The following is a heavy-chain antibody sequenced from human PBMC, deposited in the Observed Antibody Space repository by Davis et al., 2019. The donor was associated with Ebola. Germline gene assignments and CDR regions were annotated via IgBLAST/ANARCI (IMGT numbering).Heavy chain of an antibody. CDR2: INWNGGSS. J-gene: IGHJ4*02. V-gene: IGHV3-20*04. CDR1: GFTFDDYA. D-gene: IGHD3-9*01. Sequence: GESLKISCAASGFTFDDYAMTWVRQAPGKGLEWVSGINWNGGSSGYADSVKGRFTISRDNAEKSVYLQMNSLRVEDTALYYCARSYHDILSGYYYWGQGTLVTVSS. CDR3: ARSYHDILSGYYY.